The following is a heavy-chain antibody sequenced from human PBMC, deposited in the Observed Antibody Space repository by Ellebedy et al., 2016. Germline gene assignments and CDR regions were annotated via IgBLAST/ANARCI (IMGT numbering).Heavy chain of an antibody. Sequence: GGSLRLSCAASGFTFSTYSMHWVRQAPGKGLEWVSYITSSSSTIYYADSVKGRFTLSRDNAKNSLYLQMNSLRDEDTAVYYCAKNLPRSGWYFFDYWGQGSLVTVSS. J-gene: IGHJ4*02. CDR2: ITSSSSTI. CDR1: GFTFSTYS. CDR3: AKNLPRSGWYFFDY. V-gene: IGHV3-48*02. D-gene: IGHD6-19*01.